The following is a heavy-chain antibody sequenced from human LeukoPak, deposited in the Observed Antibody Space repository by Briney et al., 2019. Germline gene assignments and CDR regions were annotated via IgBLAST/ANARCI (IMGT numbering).Heavy chain of an antibody. V-gene: IGHV3-23*01. D-gene: IGHD2-2*01. CDR2: ISDSGGST. J-gene: IGHJ4*02. CDR3: ATVTSTSCYGWNDY. Sequence: GGSLRLSCAASGFTFSRYGMTWVRQAPGKGLEWVSSISDSGGSTHYADSVKGRFTISRDSSKNTLDLQMNSLRAEDTALYYCATVTSTSCYGWNDYWGQGTLVTVSS. CDR1: GFTFSRYG.